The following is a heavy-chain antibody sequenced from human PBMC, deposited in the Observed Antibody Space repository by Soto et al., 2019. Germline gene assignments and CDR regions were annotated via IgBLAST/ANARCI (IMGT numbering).Heavy chain of an antibody. D-gene: IGHD3-10*01. CDR2: INHSGST. CDR3: AIRPSETMFRGNPAFDI. Sequence: SETLSLTCAVYGGSFSGYYWSWIPQPPGKGLEWIGEINHSGSTNYNPSLKSRVAISVDTSKNQFSLKLSSVTAADTAVYYCAIRPSETMFRGNPAFDIGGKGKMVTV. V-gene: IGHV4-34*01. J-gene: IGHJ3*02. CDR1: GGSFSGYY.